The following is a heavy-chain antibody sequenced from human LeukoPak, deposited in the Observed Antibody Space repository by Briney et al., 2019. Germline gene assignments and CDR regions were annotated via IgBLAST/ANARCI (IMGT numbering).Heavy chain of an antibody. Sequence: GGSLRLSCAASGFTFSSYSMNWVRQAPGKGLEWVSSISSRSSCIDYADSLKGRFTISRDNAKNSLYLQMNSLRAEDTAVYYCARGSSGGPGYSYGYDINYWGQGTLVTVSS. D-gene: IGHD5-18*01. CDR2: ISSRSSCI. V-gene: IGHV3-21*01. J-gene: IGHJ4*02. CDR1: GFTFSSYS. CDR3: ARGSSGGPGYSYGYDINY.